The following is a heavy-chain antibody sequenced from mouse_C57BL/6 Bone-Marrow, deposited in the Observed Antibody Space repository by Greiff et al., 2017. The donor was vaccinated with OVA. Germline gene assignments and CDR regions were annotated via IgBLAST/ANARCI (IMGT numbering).Heavy chain of an antibody. J-gene: IGHJ2*01. CDR1: GYTFTSYW. Sequence: VQLQQSGAELVKPGASVKMSCKASGYTFTSYWITWVKQRPGQGLEWIGDIYPGSGSTNYNEKFKSKATLTVDTSSSTAYMQLSSLTSEDSAVYYCARSGGWFPYYLDYWGQGTTLTVSS. CDR3: ARSGGWFPYYLDY. D-gene: IGHD2-3*01. CDR2: IYPGSGST. V-gene: IGHV1-55*01.